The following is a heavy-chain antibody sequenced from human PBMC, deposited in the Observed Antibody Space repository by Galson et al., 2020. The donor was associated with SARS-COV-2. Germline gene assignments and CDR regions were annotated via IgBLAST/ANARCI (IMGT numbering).Heavy chain of an antibody. V-gene: IGHV1-18*01. Sequence: RQDASVKVSCKASGYTFTSYGISWVRQAPGQGLEWMGWISAYNGNTNYAQKLQGRVTMTTDTSTSTAYMELRSLRSDDTAVYYCARDHPIQLWSLGMDVWGQGTTVTVSS. CDR2: ISAYNGNT. CDR3: ARDHPIQLWSLGMDV. CDR1: GYTFTSYG. D-gene: IGHD5-18*01. J-gene: IGHJ6*02.